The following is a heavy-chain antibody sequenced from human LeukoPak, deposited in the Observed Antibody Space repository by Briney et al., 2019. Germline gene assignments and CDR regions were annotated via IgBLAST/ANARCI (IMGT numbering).Heavy chain of an antibody. CDR2: IRSKAYGGTT. CDR1: GFTFSSYG. J-gene: IGHJ3*02. V-gene: IGHV3-49*04. D-gene: IGHD2/OR15-2a*01. Sequence: GGSLRLSCAASGFTFSSYGMHWVRQAPGKGLEWVGFIRSKAYGGTTEYAASVKGRFTISRDDSKSIAYLRMNSLKTEDTAVYYCTRDAASMVQDAFDIWGQGTMVTVSS. CDR3: TRDAASMVQDAFDI.